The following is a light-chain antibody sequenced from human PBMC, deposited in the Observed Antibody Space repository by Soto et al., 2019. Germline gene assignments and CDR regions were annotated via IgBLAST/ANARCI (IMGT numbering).Light chain of an antibody. CDR3: QQYYVLPPT. J-gene: IGKJ4*01. V-gene: IGKV1-33*01. CDR2: DVS. CDR1: QDISDY. Sequence: DIQMTQSPSSLSASVGDRVTITCQASQDISDYLNWYQQKPGKAPKLLIYDVSNVETGVPSRFSGSGSGTDFSFTISSLQPEDIATYYCQQYYVLPPTFGGGTKVEI.